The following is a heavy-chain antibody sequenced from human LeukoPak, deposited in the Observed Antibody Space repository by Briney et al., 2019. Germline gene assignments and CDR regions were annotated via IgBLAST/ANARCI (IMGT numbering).Heavy chain of an antibody. V-gene: IGHV3-48*03. CDR3: ARGGYSYGHYFDY. D-gene: IGHD5-18*01. CDR1: GFTFSSYE. CDR2: ISSSGSTK. Sequence: PGGSLRLSCAASGFTFSSYEMNWVRQAPGKGLEWVAYISSSGSTKYYADSVKGRFTISRDNAKNSLYLQMNSLRAEDTAVYYCARGGYSYGHYFDYWGQGTLVTVSS. J-gene: IGHJ4*02.